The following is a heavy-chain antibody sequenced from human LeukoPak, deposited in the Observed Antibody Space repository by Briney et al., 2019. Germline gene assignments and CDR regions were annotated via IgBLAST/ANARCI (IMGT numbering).Heavy chain of an antibody. CDR3: ARARLIFGVARYFDY. V-gene: IGHV1-69*06. D-gene: IGHD3-3*01. Sequence: ASVKVSCKASGGTFSSYAISWVRQAPGQGLEWMGGIIPIFGTANYAQRFQGRVTITADKSTSTAYMELSSLRSEDTAVYYCARARLIFGVARYFDYWGQGTLVTVSS. J-gene: IGHJ4*02. CDR2: IIPIFGTA. CDR1: GGTFSSYA.